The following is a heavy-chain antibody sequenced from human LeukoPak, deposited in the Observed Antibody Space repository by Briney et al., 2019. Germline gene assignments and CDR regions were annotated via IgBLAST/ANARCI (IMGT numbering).Heavy chain of an antibody. CDR2: ISGSGGST. Sequence: GGSLRLSCAASGFTFNSFAFTWVRQAPGRGLEWVSAISGSGGSTYYADSVKGRFTISRDNSKNTLYLQMNSLRAEDTAVYYCANRHSNYAFDYWGQGTLVTVSS. D-gene: IGHD4-11*01. V-gene: IGHV3-23*01. CDR1: GFTFNSFA. CDR3: ANRHSNYAFDY. J-gene: IGHJ4*02.